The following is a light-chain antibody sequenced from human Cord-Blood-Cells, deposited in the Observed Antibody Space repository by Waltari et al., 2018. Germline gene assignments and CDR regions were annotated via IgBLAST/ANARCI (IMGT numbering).Light chain of an antibody. CDR2: DVS. J-gene: IGLJ3*02. Sequence: QSALTQPPPVPGPPGQTVTISSTGTRSAVGGYNYVPWYQQRPGKAPKLMIYDVSKRPSGVPDRFSGSKSGNTASLTISGLQAEDEADYYCCSYAGSYTWVFGGGTKLTVL. V-gene: IGLV2-11*01. CDR1: RSAVGGYNY. CDR3: CSYAGSYTWV.